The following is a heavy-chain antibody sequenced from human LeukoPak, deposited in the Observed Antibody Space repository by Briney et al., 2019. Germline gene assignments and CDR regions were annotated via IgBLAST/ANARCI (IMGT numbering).Heavy chain of an antibody. CDR1: GFTFSSYA. CDR2: ISARGGST. CDR3: AKRLTVLGPYFDY. J-gene: IGHJ4*02. D-gene: IGHD4-11*01. V-gene: IGHV3-23*01. Sequence: GGSLRLSCAASGFTFSSYAMSWVRQAPGKGLEWVSAISARGGSTYYADSVKGRFAISRDNSKNTLLLQMNSLRVEDTAIYYCAKRLTVLGPYFDYWGRGTLVTASA.